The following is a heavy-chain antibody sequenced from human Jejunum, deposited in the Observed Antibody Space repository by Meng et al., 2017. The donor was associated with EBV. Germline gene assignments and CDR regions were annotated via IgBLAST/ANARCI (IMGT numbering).Heavy chain of an antibody. D-gene: IGHD5-12*01. Sequence: QLQLQESGPGLVKASETLSLTCTVSGGSVNSGNVYWSWIRQPPGKGLEWIGYIYYSGSTNYIPSLKSRVTISLDTSKNQFSLKLSSVTAADTAVYYCAGLRYSGYDRAFDYWGQGALVTVSS. CDR3: AGLRYSGYDRAFDY. V-gene: IGHV4-61*01. J-gene: IGHJ4*02. CDR1: GGSVNSGNVY. CDR2: IYYSGST.